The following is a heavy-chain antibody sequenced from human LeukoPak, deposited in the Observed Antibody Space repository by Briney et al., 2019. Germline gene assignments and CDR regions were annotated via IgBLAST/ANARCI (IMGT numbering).Heavy chain of an antibody. CDR3: VRSVWDY. D-gene: IGHD5/OR15-5a*01. CDR1: GFTFSDYG. V-gene: IGHV3-48*04. J-gene: IGHJ4*02. CDR2: ISSSSDTI. Sequence: GRSLRLSCAASGFTFSDYGMNWVRQAPGKGLQWISYISSSSDTIYHTDSVKGRFTISRDNAKNSLFLQMNSLRAEDAAVYYWVRSVWDYWGQGPLVTVSS.